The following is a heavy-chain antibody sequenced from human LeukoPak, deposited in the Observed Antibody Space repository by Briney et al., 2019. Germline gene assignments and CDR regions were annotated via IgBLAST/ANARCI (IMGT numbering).Heavy chain of an antibody. J-gene: IGHJ4*02. V-gene: IGHV1-69*13. D-gene: IGHD6-25*01. CDR1: GGTFSSYA. Sequence: SVKVSCKASGGTFSSYAISWVRQAPGQGLEWMGGIIPIFGTANYAQKFQGRVTITADESTSTAYMELSSLRSEDTAVYYCARGRLFNAQRLDYWGQGTLVTVSS. CDR2: IIPIFGTA. CDR3: ARGRLFNAQRLDY.